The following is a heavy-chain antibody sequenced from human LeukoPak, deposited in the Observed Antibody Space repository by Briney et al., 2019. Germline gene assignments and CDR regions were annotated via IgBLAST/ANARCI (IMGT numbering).Heavy chain of an antibody. Sequence: PSETLSLTCTVSGGSISSYYWSWIRQPPGKGLEWIGYIYYSGSTNYNPSLKSRVTISVDTSKNQFSLKLSSVTAADTAVYYCARDGRDFWSGYGSSLGWFDPWGQGTLVTVSS. CDR2: IYYSGST. V-gene: IGHV4-59*01. J-gene: IGHJ5*02. CDR3: ARDGRDFWSGYGSSLGWFDP. D-gene: IGHD3-3*01. CDR1: GGSISSYY.